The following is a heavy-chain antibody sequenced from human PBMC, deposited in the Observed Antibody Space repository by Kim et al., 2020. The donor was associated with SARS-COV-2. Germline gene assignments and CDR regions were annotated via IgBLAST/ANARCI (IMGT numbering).Heavy chain of an antibody. V-gene: IGHV1-46*01. CDR2: INPSGGST. Sequence: ASVKVSCKASGYTFTSYYMHWVRQAPGQGLEWMGIINPSGGSTSYAQKFQGRVTMTRDTSTSTVYMELSSLRSEDTAVYYCARVGYCSGGSCYVLGYWGQGTLVTVSS. J-gene: IGHJ4*02. CDR1: GYTFTSYY. D-gene: IGHD2-15*01. CDR3: ARVGYCSGGSCYVLGY.